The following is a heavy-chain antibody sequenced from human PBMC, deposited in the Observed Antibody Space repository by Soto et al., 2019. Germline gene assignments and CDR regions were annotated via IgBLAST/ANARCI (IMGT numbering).Heavy chain of an antibody. D-gene: IGHD1-20*01. Sequence: EVQLVESGGGSVQPGGSLRLSCAASGFTFSSYTMNWVRQAPGKGLEWVASISSSSSNIYYADSVKGRFTISRDNAKKSLYLQRTRLSDKVTAVYYCTRAITAAMDYGGQGTLVTASS. CDR1: GFTFSSYT. CDR3: TRAITAAMDY. CDR2: ISSSSSNI. V-gene: IGHV3-48*02. J-gene: IGHJ4*02.